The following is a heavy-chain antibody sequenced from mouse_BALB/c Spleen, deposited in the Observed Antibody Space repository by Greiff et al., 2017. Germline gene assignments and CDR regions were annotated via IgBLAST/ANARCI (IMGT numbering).Heavy chain of an antibody. CDR2: INSNGGST. J-gene: IGHJ2*01. V-gene: IGHV5-6-3*01. CDR3: ARDATVGAGGYYIDY. D-gene: IGHD1-1*01. Sequence: EVKLVESGGGLVQPGGSLKLSCAASGFTFSSYGMSWVRQTPDKRLELVATINSNGGSTYYPDSVKGRFTISRDNAKNTLYLQMSSLKSEDTAMYDGARDATVGAGGYYIDYWGQGTTLTVSS. CDR1: GFTFSSYG.